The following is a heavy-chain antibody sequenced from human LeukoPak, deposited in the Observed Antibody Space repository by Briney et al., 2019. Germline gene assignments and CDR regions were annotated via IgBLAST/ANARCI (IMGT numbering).Heavy chain of an antibody. CDR3: ARQPTLISTSGLYYMDV. CDR1: GYSFINYW. D-gene: IGHD6-13*01. J-gene: IGHJ6*03. V-gene: IGHV5-51*01. Sequence: GESLKISCKGSGYSFINYWIGWVRQMPGKGLEWMGIIYPGDSDTRYSPSFQGQVTISADKSIRTAYLQLNTLEAADTAMYYCARQPTLISTSGLYYMDVWGSGTTVIVSS. CDR2: IYPGDSDT.